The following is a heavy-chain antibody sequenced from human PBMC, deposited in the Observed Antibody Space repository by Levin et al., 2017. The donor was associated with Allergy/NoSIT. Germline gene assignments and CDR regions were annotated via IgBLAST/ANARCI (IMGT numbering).Heavy chain of an antibody. D-gene: IGHD5-12*01. CDR3: ARAYSLYWYFDL. CDR2: ISSDGSST. V-gene: IGHV3-74*01. CDR1: GFTFKSYW. J-gene: IGHJ2*01. Sequence: GRSLRLSCADSGFTFKSYWMHWVRQVPGKGLVWVSRISSDGSSTSYADSVKGRFTISRDNAKNTLYLQMNSLRAEDTAIYYCARAYSLYWYFDLWGRGTLVTVSS.